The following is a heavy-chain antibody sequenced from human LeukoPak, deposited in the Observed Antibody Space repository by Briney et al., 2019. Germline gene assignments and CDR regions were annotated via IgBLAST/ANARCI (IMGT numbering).Heavy chain of an antibody. CDR2: ISYDGSNK. CDR3: AREYCSSTSCYRYYFDY. J-gene: IGHJ4*02. V-gene: IGHV3-30-3*01. CDR1: GFTSSSYA. D-gene: IGHD2-2*01. Sequence: PGGSLRLSCAASGFTSSSYAMHWVRQAPGKGLEWVAVISYDGSNKYYADSVKGRFTISRDNSKNTLYLQMNSLRAEDTAVYYCAREYCSSTSCYRYYFDYWGQGTLVTVSS.